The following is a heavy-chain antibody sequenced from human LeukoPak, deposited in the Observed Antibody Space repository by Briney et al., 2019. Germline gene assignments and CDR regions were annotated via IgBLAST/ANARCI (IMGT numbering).Heavy chain of an antibody. V-gene: IGHV3-30-3*01. Sequence: GRSLRLSCAASGFTFSSYAMHWVRQAPGKGLEWVAVISYDGSNKYYADSVKGRFTISRDNSKNTLYLQMNSLRAEDAAVYYCARDPSSSSLWGQGTMVTVSS. D-gene: IGHD6-13*01. CDR2: ISYDGSNK. CDR1: GFTFSSYA. CDR3: ARDPSSSSL. J-gene: IGHJ3*01.